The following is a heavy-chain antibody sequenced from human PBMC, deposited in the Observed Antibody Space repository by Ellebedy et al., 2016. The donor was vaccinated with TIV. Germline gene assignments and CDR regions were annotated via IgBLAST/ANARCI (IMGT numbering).Heavy chain of an antibody. V-gene: IGHV3-9*01. CDR1: GFTFDDYA. J-gene: IGHJ4*02. D-gene: IGHD3-10*01. CDR3: AKDMGRRVREHFDY. CDR2: ISWNSGSI. Sequence: GGSLRLXXAASGFTFDDYAMHWVRQAPGKGLEWVSGISWNSGSIGYADSVKGRFTISRDNAKNSLYLQMNSLRAEDTALYYCAKDMGRRVREHFDYWGQGTLVTVSS.